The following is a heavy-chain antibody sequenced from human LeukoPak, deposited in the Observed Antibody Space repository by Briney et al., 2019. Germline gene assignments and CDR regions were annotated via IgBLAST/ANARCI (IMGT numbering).Heavy chain of an antibody. V-gene: IGHV4-61*08. J-gene: IGHJ6*03. Sequence: SETLSLTCTVSGDSISSGGYYWSWIRQPPGKGLEWIGYIHYSGSTNYNPSLKSRVTISVDTSKNQFSLKLSSVTAADTAVYYCARVQGDGQRLSPRWDMDVWGKGTTVTVSS. CDR3: ARVQGDGQRLSPRWDMDV. CDR1: GDSISSGGYY. CDR2: IHYSGST. D-gene: IGHD2/OR15-2a*01.